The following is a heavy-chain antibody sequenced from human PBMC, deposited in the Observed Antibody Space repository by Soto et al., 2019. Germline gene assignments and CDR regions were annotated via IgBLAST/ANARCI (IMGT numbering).Heavy chain of an antibody. CDR3: ARGGLMITFGIGSY. D-gene: IGHD3-16*01. Sequence: AETRSLTCTLSGGSISIYYWNWIRQPPGKGLEWIGYIYYSGSTNYNPSLKSRVTISVDTSKNQFSLKLSSVTAADTAVYYCARGGLMITFGIGSYWGQGALVTVS. CDR2: IYYSGST. V-gene: IGHV4-59*01. J-gene: IGHJ4*02. CDR1: GGSISIYY.